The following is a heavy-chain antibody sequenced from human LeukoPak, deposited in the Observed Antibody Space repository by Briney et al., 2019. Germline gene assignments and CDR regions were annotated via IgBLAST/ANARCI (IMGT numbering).Heavy chain of an antibody. CDR3: ARDGQDYGDYDYYYGMDV. V-gene: IGHV4-61*01. J-gene: IGHJ6*04. D-gene: IGHD4-17*01. CDR2: IYYSGST. Sequence: SETLSLTCTVSGGSASSGSYYWSWIRQPPGKGLEWIGYIYYSGSTNYNPSLKSRVTISIDTSKNQFSLKLTSVTAADTAVYYCARDGQDYGDYDYYYGMDVWGKGTTVTVSS. CDR1: GGSASSGSYY.